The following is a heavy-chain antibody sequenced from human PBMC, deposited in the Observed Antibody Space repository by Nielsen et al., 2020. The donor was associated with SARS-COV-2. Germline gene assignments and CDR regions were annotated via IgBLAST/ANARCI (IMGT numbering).Heavy chain of an antibody. CDR2: ISDSGDHT. Sequence: GGSLRLSCAASGFTFSNYAMSWVRQAPGKGLEWVSTISDSGDHTYYADSVKGRFTISRDNSKNTMYLQMDSLRAEDTAIYYCAKEGSYDSSGYDPVDSAFDIWGQGTMVTVSS. D-gene: IGHD3-22*01. J-gene: IGHJ3*02. CDR1: GFTFSNYA. CDR3: AKEGSYDSSGYDPVDSAFDI. V-gene: IGHV3-23*01.